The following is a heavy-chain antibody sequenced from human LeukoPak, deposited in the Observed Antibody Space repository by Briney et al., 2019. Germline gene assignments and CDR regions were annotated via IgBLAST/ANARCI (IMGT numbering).Heavy chain of an antibody. Sequence: ASVKVSCKASGYTFTGYYMHWVRQAPGQGLEWMGWINPNSGGTNYAQKFQGRVTMTRDTSISTAYMELSRLRSDDTAVYYCARVHGYSYGYYYFDYWGQGTLVTVSS. V-gene: IGHV1-2*02. D-gene: IGHD5-18*01. CDR1: GYTFTGYY. J-gene: IGHJ4*02. CDR3: ARVHGYSYGYYYFDY. CDR2: INPNSGGT.